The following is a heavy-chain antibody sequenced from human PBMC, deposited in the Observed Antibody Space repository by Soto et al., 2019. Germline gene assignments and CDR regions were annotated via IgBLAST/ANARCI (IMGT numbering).Heavy chain of an antibody. CDR2: ISYRGST. J-gene: IGHJ5*02. CDR3: ARSGRVGREVNTWFGP. CDR1: AGSITTSY. Sequence: VSLTCTVSAGSITTSYWSWIRQPQGKALEWIGYISYRGSTNYNPSLKSRLTISIDTSKSQISLKLTSMTTADTAVYYCARSGRVGREVNTWFGPWGEVTLVTFAS. V-gene: IGHV4-59*12. D-gene: IGHD2-2*01.